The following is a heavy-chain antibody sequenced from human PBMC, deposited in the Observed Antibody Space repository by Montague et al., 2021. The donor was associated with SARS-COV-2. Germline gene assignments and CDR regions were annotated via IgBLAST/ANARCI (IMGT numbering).Heavy chain of an antibody. D-gene: IGHD3-3*01. J-gene: IGHJ4*02. Sequence: SETLSLTCSVSGFSISSGYYWGWIRQTPGKGLEWIGSRYQNGATXXSPSLKRPVTILLDTSKNQFSLSLTSVTAADTAVYYCARSGVGIFDFSYFDSWGQGSLAIVSS. CDR2: RYQNGAT. CDR3: ARSGVGIFDFSYFDS. CDR1: GFSISSGYY. V-gene: IGHV4-38-2*02.